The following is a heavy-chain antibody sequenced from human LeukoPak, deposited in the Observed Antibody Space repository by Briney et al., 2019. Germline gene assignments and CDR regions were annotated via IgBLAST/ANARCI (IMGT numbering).Heavy chain of an antibody. V-gene: IGHV3-23*01. CDR3: AKGSTSSGWPY. CDR1: GFTFSSYA. D-gene: IGHD6-19*01. J-gene: IGHJ4*02. CDR2: ISGSGGST. Sequence: GGSLRLSCAASGFTFSSYAMSWVRQAPGKGLEWVSAISGSGGSTYYADSVKGRFTISGDNSKNTLYLQMNSLRAEDTAVYYCAKGSTSSGWPYWGQGTLVTVSS.